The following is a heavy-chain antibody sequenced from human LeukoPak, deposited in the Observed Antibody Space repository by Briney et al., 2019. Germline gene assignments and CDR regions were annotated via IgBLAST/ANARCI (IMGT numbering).Heavy chain of an antibody. V-gene: IGHV1-24*01. CDR1: GSSPIEVA. CDR3: AMTDRYAGRPFDY. J-gene: IGHJ4*02. Sequence: ASVKVSCKVSGSSPIEVAMHWVRQAPGKGLEWVGSLDPEDGEDGETHYAQKFQGRVTMTEDASTDTAYMELTSLSSEDTALYYCAMTDRYAGRPFDYWGQGTLVTVSS. CDR2: LDPEDGEDGET. D-gene: IGHD3-9*01.